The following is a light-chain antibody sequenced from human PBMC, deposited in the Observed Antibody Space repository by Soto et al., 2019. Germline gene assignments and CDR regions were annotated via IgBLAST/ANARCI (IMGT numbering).Light chain of an antibody. V-gene: IGLV1-44*01. Sequence: QSVLTQPPSASGTPGQRITISCSGSSSNIGDNPVNWYQQLPGAAPKLLIYINDQRPSGVPDRFSGSKSGTSASLAISGLQPEDEADYYCAAWHDSLNGYVFGSGTKVTVL. J-gene: IGLJ1*01. CDR1: SSNIGDNP. CDR2: IND. CDR3: AAWHDSLNGYV.